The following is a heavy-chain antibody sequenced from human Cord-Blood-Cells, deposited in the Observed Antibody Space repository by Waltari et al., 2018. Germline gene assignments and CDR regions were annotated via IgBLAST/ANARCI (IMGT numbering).Heavy chain of an antibody. CDR3: ARVLYRTSCYDY. J-gene: IGHJ4*02. D-gene: IGHD2-2*01. V-gene: IGHV1-69*01. Sequence: QVQLVQSGAEVKKPGSSVKVSCKASGGTFSSYAISWVRQAPGQGLEWMGGIIPIFGTSNNAQKFQGRVTMTADESTSTAYMELSSLRSEDTAVYYCARVLYRTSCYDYWGQGTLVTVSS. CDR1: GGTFSSYA. CDR2: IIPIFGTS.